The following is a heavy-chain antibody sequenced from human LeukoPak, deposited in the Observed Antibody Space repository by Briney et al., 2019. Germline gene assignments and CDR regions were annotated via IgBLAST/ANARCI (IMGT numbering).Heavy chain of an antibody. CDR1: GYSFTNYG. J-gene: IGHJ4*02. CDR2: ISPYNGNT. V-gene: IGHV1-18*01. D-gene: IGHD6-13*01. Sequence: ASVKVSCKASGYSFTNYGITWVRQAPGQGLEWMGWISPYNGNTNYAQRLQGRVTMTRDTSTSTAYMELRSLRSDDTAVYYCATYSAAGRTYYFDYWGQGALVTVSS. CDR3: ATYSAAGRTYYFDY.